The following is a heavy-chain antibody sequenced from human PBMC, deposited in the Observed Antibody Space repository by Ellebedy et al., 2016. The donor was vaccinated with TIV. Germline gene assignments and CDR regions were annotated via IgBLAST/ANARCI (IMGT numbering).Heavy chain of an antibody. D-gene: IGHD1-7*01. CDR3: ARERNYYIDL. CDR2: IRSKAYGGTT. Sequence: GESLKISCAVSGFTFSDHYMNWVRQAQGKGLEWVGFIRSKAYGGTTEYAASVRGRFTISRDDSKNSLYLQMNSLKTEDTAVYYCARERNYYIDLWGRGTLVTVSS. CDR1: GFTFSDHY. J-gene: IGHJ2*01. V-gene: IGHV3-72*01.